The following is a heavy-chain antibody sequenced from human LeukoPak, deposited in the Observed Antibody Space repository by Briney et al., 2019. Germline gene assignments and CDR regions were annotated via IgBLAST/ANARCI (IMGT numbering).Heavy chain of an antibody. D-gene: IGHD2-8*02. V-gene: IGHV4-31*03. J-gene: IGHJ4*02. CDR2: IFSSAST. CDR1: GGSISSGGYY. Sequence: PSETLSLTCTVSGGSISSGGYYWRWIRQHPGKGLEWIGSIFSSASTIYNPSLKSRVIISVDTSKNHFSLKLTSVTAADTAVYYCARDFTGGSFDYWGQGTLVTVSS. CDR3: ARDFTGGSFDY.